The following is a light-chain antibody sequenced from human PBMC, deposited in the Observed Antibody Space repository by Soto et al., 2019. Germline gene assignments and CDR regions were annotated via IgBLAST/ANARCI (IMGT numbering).Light chain of an antibody. J-gene: IGLJ1*01. Sequence: QSALTQPASVSGSPGQSIAISCTGSSSDVGIYNYVSWYQQHPGKVPTLIIYEVTNRPSGVSNRFSGSKSGNTASLTISGLQAEDEYDYYCSSYPTSSTLVFGTGTKVTVL. CDR3: SSYPTSSTLV. CDR1: SSDVGIYNY. CDR2: EVT. V-gene: IGLV2-14*01.